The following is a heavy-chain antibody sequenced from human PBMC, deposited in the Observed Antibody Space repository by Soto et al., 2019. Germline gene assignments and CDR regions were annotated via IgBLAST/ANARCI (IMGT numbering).Heavy chain of an antibody. J-gene: IGHJ4*02. CDR1: GFTFSSYG. CDR3: AKDYYGSGSYLWIDD. D-gene: IGHD3-10*01. CDR2: ISYDGSNK. Sequence: PGGSLRLSCAASGFTFSSYGMHWVRQAPGKVLEWVAVISYDGSNKYYADSVKGRFTISRDNSKNTLYLQMNSLRAEDTAVYYCAKDYYGSGSYLWIDDWGQGTLVTVSS. V-gene: IGHV3-30*18.